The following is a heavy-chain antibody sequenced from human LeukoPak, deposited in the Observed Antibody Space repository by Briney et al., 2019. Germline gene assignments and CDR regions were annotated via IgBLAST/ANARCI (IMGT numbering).Heavy chain of an antibody. D-gene: IGHD3-22*01. CDR3: ARDADYYDRSGYSYYFDY. V-gene: IGHV3-21*01. CDR1: GFTFSSYS. J-gene: IGHJ4*02. Sequence: GGSLRLSCAASGFTFSSYSMNWVRQAPGKGLEWVSSISSSSSYIYYADSVKGRFTISRDNAKNSLYLQMNSLRAEDTAVYYCARDADYYDRSGYSYYFDYWGQGTLVTVSS. CDR2: ISSSSSYI.